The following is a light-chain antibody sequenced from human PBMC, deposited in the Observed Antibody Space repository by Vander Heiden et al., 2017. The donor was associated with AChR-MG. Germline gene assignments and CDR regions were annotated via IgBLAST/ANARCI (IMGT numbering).Light chain of an antibody. CDR1: SSNIGSNY. J-gene: IGLJ2*01. CDR2: RNN. Sequence: QSVLTQPPSASGTPGQRVTISCSGSSSNIGSNYVYWYQHLPGTAPKLLIYRNNQRPAGVPDRFSGSKSGTSASLAISGLRSEDEADDYCAAWDDSLSGQEVFGGGTKLTVL. V-gene: IGLV1-47*01. CDR3: AAWDDSLSGQEV.